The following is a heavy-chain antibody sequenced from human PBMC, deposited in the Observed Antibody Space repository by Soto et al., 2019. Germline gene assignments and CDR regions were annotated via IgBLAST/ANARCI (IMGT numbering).Heavy chain of an antibody. CDR1: GGTFSRYT. J-gene: IGHJ6*02. CDR2: IIPILDIP. V-gene: IGHV1-69*02. CDR3: ASHFTGVLVLGASPPGGDNYGWDV. Sequence: QVQLVQSGAEVKKPGSSVKVSCKASGGTFSRYTFTWVRQAPGQGLEWMGRIIPILDIPNYAQNFQGRVTIHADKHTSTAHMELSSLNSDDTAAYYCASHFTGVLVLGASPPGGDNYGWDVWGQGTTVTVSS. D-gene: IGHD2-15*01.